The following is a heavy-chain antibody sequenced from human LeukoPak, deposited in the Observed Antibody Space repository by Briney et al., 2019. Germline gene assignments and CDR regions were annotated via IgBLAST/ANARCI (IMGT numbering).Heavy chain of an antibody. V-gene: IGHV4-34*01. CDR1: GGSFSGYY. Sequence: SETLSLTCAVYGGSFSGYYCTWIRQAPGKGLEWIGEIHPSGSTNYNPSLMSRVSLSLDTSKNQFSLRLSSVTAADTAVCFCARGLDTYKSGVDWGQGTLVTVSS. CDR3: ARGLDTYKSGVD. CDR2: IHPSGST. J-gene: IGHJ4*02. D-gene: IGHD1-26*01.